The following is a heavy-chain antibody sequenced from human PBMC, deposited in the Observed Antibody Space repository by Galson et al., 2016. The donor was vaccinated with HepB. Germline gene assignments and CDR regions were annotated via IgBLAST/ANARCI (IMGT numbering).Heavy chain of an antibody. D-gene: IGHD3-22*01. Sequence: SLRLSCAASGFTFSTYAMHWVRQAPGKGLEWVAVISYDGSNRYYADSVKGRFTISRDNSKNTLYLQMNSLRAEDTAVYYCAGVDEGYYYLIDYWGQGTLVTVSS. CDR1: GFTFSTYA. CDR3: AGVDEGYYYLIDY. J-gene: IGHJ4*02. V-gene: IGHV3-30*14. CDR2: ISYDGSNR.